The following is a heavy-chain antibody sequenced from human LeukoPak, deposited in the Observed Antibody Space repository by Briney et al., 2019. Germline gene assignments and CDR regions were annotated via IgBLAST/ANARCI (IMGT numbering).Heavy chain of an antibody. V-gene: IGHV3-33*01. D-gene: IGHD6-19*01. CDR1: GFTFSSYG. CDR2: IWYDGSNK. CDR3: ARDRDESIYSSGWYDSGEYFQH. Sequence: GRSLRLSCAASGFTFSSYGMHWVRQAPGKGLEWVAVIWYDGSNKYYADSVKGRFTISRDNSKNTLYLQMNSLRAEDTAVYYCARDRDESIYSSGWYDSGEYFQHWGQGTLVTVSS. J-gene: IGHJ1*01.